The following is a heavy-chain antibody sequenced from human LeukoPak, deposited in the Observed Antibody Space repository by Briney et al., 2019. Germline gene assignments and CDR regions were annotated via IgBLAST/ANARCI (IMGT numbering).Heavy chain of an antibody. V-gene: IGHV3-7*01. CDR3: ARDRGVGSWTDNYYYYYMDV. CDR1: GFTFSSYW. Sequence: GGSLRLSCAASGFTFSSYWMSWVRQAPGKGLEWVANIKQDGSERYYVDSVKGRFTISRDNAKNSLYLQMNSLRAEDTAVYYCARDRGVGSWTDNYYYYYMDVWGKGTTVTVSS. J-gene: IGHJ6*03. D-gene: IGHD6-13*01. CDR2: IKQDGSER.